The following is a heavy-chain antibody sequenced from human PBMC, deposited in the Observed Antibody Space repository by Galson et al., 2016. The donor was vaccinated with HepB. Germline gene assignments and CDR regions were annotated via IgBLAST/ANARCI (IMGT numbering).Heavy chain of an antibody. CDR1: GYSFTGYY. D-gene: IGHD1-26*01. Sequence: SVKVSCKASGYSFTGYYLHWVRQAPGQGLEWMGWINPNSGGTNPAQKFQGRVTMTRDTSISTAYMELNRLRSDDTAVYYCAREGGSYFSHFDYWGQGTLVTASS. CDR3: AREGGSYFSHFDY. CDR2: INPNSGGT. J-gene: IGHJ4*02. V-gene: IGHV1-2*02.